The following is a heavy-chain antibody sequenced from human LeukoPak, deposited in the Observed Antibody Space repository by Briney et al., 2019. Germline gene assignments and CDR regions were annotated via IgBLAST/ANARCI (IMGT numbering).Heavy chain of an antibody. CDR3: AREAYSSGWSRYYYYGMDV. CDR1: GYTFTSYG. CDR2: ISAYNGNT. V-gene: IGHV1-18*01. D-gene: IGHD6-19*01. J-gene: IGHJ6*02. Sequence: ASVKVSCKASGYTFTSYGISWVRQAPGQGLEWMGWISAYNGNTNYAQKLQGRVTMTTDTSTSTAYMELRSLRSDDTAVYYCAREAYSSGWSRYYYYGMDVWGQGTTVTVSS.